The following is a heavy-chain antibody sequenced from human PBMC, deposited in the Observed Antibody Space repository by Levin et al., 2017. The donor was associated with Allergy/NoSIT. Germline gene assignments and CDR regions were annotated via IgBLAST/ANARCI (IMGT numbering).Heavy chain of an antibody. J-gene: IGHJ4*02. CDR1: GDSISSSQDY. Sequence: SQTLSLTCTVSGDSISSSQDYWGWIRQSPGKGLEWVGTIYYNGITYRNPSLKSRVAVSVDTSKNQLSLKQTSVTAADTAIYYCARRRKGVAAHFDYWGRGILVTVSS. D-gene: IGHD2-15*01. CDR2: IYYNGIT. V-gene: IGHV4-39*01. CDR3: ARRRKGVAAHFDY.